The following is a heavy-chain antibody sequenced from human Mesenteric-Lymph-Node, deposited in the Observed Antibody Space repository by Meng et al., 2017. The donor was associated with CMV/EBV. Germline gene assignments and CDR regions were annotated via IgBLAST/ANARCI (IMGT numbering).Heavy chain of an antibody. D-gene: IGHD2-2*01. Sequence: LRLSFTVPGCSISSYDWSWIRQPPGKGLEWIGYIYYSGSTNYNPSLKSRVTISVDTSKNQFSLKLSSVTAADTAVYFWAGHGSDCSSTSCYAWDYWGQGTMVTVSS. CDR1: GCSISSYD. CDR2: IYYSGST. J-gene: IGHJ4*02. CDR3: AGHGSDCSSTSCYAWDY. V-gene: IGHV4-59*13.